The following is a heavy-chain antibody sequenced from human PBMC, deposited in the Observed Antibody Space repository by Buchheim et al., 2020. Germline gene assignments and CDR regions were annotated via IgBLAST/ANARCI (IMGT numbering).Heavy chain of an antibody. D-gene: IGHD2-2*01. CDR1: GGSVSSASYH. J-gene: IGHJ4*02. CDR3: ARGYCSTASCYWVP. CDR2: IFYSGST. Sequence: QVQLQESGPGLVKPSETLSLTCTVSGGSVSSASYHWSWIRQPPGKGLEWIGYIFYSGSTNYNPSPKSRVTISVDTSNNQFSLRLSSVTAADTAVYYCARGYCSTASCYWVPWGQGTL. V-gene: IGHV4-61*01.